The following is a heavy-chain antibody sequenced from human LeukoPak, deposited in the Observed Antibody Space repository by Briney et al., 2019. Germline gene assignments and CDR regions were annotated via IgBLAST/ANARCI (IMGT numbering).Heavy chain of an antibody. D-gene: IGHD5-24*01. CDR1: GYTFTSYY. J-gene: IGHJ4*02. V-gene: IGHV1-46*01. CDR2: INPIGGST. CDR3: ERALRMATIPGVNMNYFDY. Sequence: GASVKVSCKASGYTFTSYYMHWVRQAPGQGLEWMGIINPIGGSTIYAQKFQGRVTMTRDTSTSTVYMELSSLRSEDTAVYYCERALRMATIPGVNMNYFDYWGQGTLVTVSS.